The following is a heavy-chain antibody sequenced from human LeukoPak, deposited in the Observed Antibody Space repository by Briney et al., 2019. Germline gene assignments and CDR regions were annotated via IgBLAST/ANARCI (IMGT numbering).Heavy chain of an antibody. CDR3: ARAHGGGVVAEFYYMDV. J-gene: IGHJ6*03. Sequence: SETLSLTCTVSGGSISSYYWSWIRQPPGKGLEWIGEINHSGSTNYNPSLKSRVTISVDTSKNQFSLKLSSVTAADTAVYYCARAHGGGVVAEFYYMDVWGKGTTVTVSS. CDR1: GGSISSYY. D-gene: IGHD3-16*01. V-gene: IGHV4-34*01. CDR2: INHSGST.